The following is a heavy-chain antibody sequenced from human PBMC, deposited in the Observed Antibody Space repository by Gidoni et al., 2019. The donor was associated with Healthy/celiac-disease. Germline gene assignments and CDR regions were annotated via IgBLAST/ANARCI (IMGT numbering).Heavy chain of an antibody. CDR3: SANIAARLHDYYYGMDV. Sequence: EVQLVESGGGLVQPGGSLKLSCAASGFTFSGSAMHWVRQASGKGLEWVGRIRSKANSYATAYAASVKGRFTISRDDSKNTAYLQMNSLKTEDTAVYYCSANIAARLHDYYYGMDVWGQGTTVTVSS. J-gene: IGHJ6*02. V-gene: IGHV3-73*01. CDR2: IRSKANSYAT. CDR1: GFTFSGSA. D-gene: IGHD6-6*01.